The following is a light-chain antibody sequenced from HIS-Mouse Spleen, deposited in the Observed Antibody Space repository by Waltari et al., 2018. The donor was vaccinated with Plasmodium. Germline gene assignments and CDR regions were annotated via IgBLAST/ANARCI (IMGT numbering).Light chain of an antibody. J-gene: IGLJ2*01. CDR2: QDS. CDR3: QAWDSSTVV. CDR1: NLGAKY. V-gene: IGLV3-1*01. Sequence: SYELTQPPSVSVSPGQTASITCSGDNLGAKYACWYQQTPGQSPVLVIYQDSKRPSGIPERFSGSNSGNTATLTISGTQAMDEADYYCQAWDSSTVVFGGGTKLTVL.